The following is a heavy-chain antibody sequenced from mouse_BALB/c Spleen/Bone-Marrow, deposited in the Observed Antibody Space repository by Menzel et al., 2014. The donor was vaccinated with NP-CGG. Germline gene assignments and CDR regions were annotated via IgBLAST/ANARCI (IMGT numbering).Heavy chain of an antibody. CDR1: GYTFTNYY. D-gene: IGHD1-2*01. J-gene: IGHJ1*01. CDR2: INPSNGVT. V-gene: IGHV1S81*02. Sequence: QVQLQQSGAELVKPGASVKLSCKVSGYTFTNYYVYWVKQRPGQGLEWIGEINPSNGVTNFSEKFMIKATLTVDSSSSTAYMHLSSLTSEDSAVYYCTRSGFYGYGTYFDVWGAGTTVTVSS. CDR3: TRSGFYGYGTYFDV.